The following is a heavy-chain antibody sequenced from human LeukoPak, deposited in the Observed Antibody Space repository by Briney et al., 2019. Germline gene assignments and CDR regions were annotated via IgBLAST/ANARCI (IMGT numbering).Heavy chain of an antibody. J-gene: IGHJ4*02. D-gene: IGHD1-26*01. CDR1: GGSISSSSYY. V-gene: IGHV4-39*07. CDR2: IYYSGST. Sequence: SETLSLTCTVSGGSISSSSYYWGWIRQPPGKGLEWIGSIYYSGSTYYNPSLKSRVTISVDTSKNQFSLKLSSVTAADTAVYYCARDHSSGSYPGAFDYWGQGTLVTVSS. CDR3: ARDHSSGSYPGAFDY.